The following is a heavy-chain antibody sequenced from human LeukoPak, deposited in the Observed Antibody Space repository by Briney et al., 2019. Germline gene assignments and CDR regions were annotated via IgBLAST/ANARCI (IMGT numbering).Heavy chain of an antibody. CDR3: ARGGVEAHSYESSGYWVY. D-gene: IGHD3-22*01. J-gene: IGHJ4*02. CDR1: GGSISSGGYY. Sequence: SETLSLTCTVSGGSISSGGYYWSWIRQHPGKGLEWIGYIYYSGSAYYNPYLRSRVSILLDTSKNQFSLKLSSVTAADTAVYYCARGGVEAHSYESSGYWVYWGQGTLVTVSS. CDR2: IYYSGSA. V-gene: IGHV4-31*03.